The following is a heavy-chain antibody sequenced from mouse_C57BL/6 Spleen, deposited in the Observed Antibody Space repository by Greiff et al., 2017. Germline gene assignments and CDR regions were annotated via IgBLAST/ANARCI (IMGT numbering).Heavy chain of an antibody. J-gene: IGHJ2*01. D-gene: IGHD1-1*01. V-gene: IGHV1-69*01. Sequence: VQLQQSGAELVMPGASVKLSCKASGYTFTSYWMHWVKQRPGQGLEWIGEIDPSDSYTNYNQKFKGKSTLTVDKSSSTAYMQLSSLTSEDSAVYYCARGPYYYGSGYFDYWGQGTTLTVSS. CDR1: GYTFTSYW. CDR3: ARGPYYYGSGYFDY. CDR2: IDPSDSYT.